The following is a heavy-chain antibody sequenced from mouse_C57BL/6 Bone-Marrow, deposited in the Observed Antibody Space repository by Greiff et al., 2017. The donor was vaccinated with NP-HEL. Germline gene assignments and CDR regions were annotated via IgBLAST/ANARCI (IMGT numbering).Heavy chain of an antibody. J-gene: IGHJ2*01. Sequence: EVKLQQSGAELVRPGASVKLSCTASGFNIKDYYMHWVKQRPEQGLEWIGRIDPEDGDTEYAPKFQGKATMTADTSSNTAYLQLSSLTSEDTAVYYCTTTPITTVVAPFDYWGQGTTLTVSS. CDR3: TTTPITTVVAPFDY. CDR1: GFNIKDYY. CDR2: IDPEDGDT. V-gene: IGHV14-1*01. D-gene: IGHD1-1*01.